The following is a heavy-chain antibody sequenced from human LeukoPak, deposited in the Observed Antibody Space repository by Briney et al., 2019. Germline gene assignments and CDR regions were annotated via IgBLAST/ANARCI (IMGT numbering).Heavy chain of an antibody. D-gene: IGHD2-2*01. J-gene: IGHJ4*02. CDR3: ARDRGYCSSTSCPPAGYFDY. CDR2: IYYSGST. Sequence: SQTLSLTCTVSGGSISSGDYYWSCIRQPPGKGLEWIGYIYYSGSTYYNPSLKSRVTISVDTSKNQFSLKLSSVTAADTAVYYCARDRGYCSSTSCPPAGYFDYWGQGTLVTVSS. V-gene: IGHV4-30-4*08. CDR1: GGSISSGDYY.